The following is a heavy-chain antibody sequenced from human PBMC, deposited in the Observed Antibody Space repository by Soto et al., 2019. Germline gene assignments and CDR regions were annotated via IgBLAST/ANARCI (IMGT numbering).Heavy chain of an antibody. CDR2: IYWDDDK. V-gene: IGHV2-5*02. CDR3: AHSLGYSDWSH. D-gene: IGHD3-9*01. CDR1: GFSLSTSGVG. Sequence: QITLKESGPTLVKPTQTLTLTCTFSGFSLSTSGVGVGWIRQPPGKALEWLALIYWDDDKRYSPSLKSRLTTTKDTSKNQVLLTMTHMDPVDTANDYCAHSLGYSDWSHWGQGTLVTVSS. J-gene: IGHJ4*02.